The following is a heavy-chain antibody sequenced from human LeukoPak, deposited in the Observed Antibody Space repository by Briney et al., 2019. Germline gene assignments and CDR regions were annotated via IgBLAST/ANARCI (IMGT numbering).Heavy chain of an antibody. Sequence: WASVKVSCKASGGTFSSYAISWVRQAPGQGLEWMGRIIPILGIANYAQKFQGRVTITADKSTSTAYMELSSLRSEDTAVYYCARGGFHCSSTSCYPENFDYWGQGTLVTVSS. CDR2: IIPILGIA. CDR1: GGTFSSYA. J-gene: IGHJ4*02. V-gene: IGHV1-69*04. CDR3: ARGGFHCSSTSCYPENFDY. D-gene: IGHD2-2*01.